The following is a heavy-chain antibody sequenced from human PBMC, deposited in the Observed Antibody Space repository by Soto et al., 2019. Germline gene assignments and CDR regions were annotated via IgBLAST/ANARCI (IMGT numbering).Heavy chain of an antibody. CDR1: GVSFGSYS. V-gene: IGHV1-69*11. Sequence: SLLMVSFTASGVSFGSYSISWVRQAPVRGLEWMGSIIPFIGTANYAQKFQGRVTITADESTSTAYMELTSLRSEDTAVYYCARVVMTTVPASYYYGMDVWGQGATVTVSS. D-gene: IGHD4-4*01. J-gene: IGHJ6*02. CDR2: IIPFIGTA. CDR3: ARVVMTTVPASYYYGMDV.